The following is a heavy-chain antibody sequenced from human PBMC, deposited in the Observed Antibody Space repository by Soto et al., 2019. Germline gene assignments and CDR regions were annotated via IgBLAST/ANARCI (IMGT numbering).Heavy chain of an antibody. CDR3: ARYPYASGSYYKYYFDY. Sequence: GGSLRLSCAASGFTFSSYAMHWVRQAPGKGLEWVAVISYDGSNKYYADSVKGRFTISRDNSKNTLYLQMNSLRAEDTAVYYCARYPYASGSYYKYYFDYWGQGTLVTVSS. D-gene: IGHD3-10*01. J-gene: IGHJ4*02. CDR2: ISYDGSNK. V-gene: IGHV3-30-3*01. CDR1: GFTFSSYA.